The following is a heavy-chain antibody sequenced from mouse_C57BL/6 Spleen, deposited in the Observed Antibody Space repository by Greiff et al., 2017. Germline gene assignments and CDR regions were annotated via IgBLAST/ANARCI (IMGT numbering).Heavy chain of an antibody. CDR3: SGTGTRWYFDV. CDR2: ISYDGSN. D-gene: IGHD2-14*01. J-gene: IGHJ1*03. Sequence: EVKLQESGPGLVKPSQSLSLTCSVTGYSITSGYYWNWIRQFPGNKLEWMGSISYDGSNNYNPYLKNRISITRDKSKTQFFLKLNSVTTEYTATYYCSGTGTRWYFDVWCTGTTVTVSS. V-gene: IGHV3-6*01. CDR1: GYSITSGYY.